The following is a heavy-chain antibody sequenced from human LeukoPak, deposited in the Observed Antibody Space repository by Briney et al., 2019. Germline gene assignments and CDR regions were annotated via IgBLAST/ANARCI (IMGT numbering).Heavy chain of an antibody. CDR1: GFAFSNYW. V-gene: IGHV3-7*03. Sequence: GGSLRLSCAASGFAFSNYWMSWVRRAPGKGLEWVANIKGDGSEKYYVDSVKGRFTISRDNAKNSLYLQMNSLRAEDTAVYYCARSVVVAAIIGWFDPWGQGTLVTVSS. CDR2: IKGDGSEK. CDR3: ARSVVVAAIIGWFDP. D-gene: IGHD2-15*01. J-gene: IGHJ5*02.